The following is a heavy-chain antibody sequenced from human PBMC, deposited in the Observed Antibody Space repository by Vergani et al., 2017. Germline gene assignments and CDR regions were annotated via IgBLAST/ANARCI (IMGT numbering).Heavy chain of an antibody. CDR2: ISYDGSKK. V-gene: IGHV3-30-3*01. CDR3: ASGPSFGWSRIDY. CDR1: GFTFSNYA. Sequence: QVQLVESGGGVVQPGRSLRLSCAASGFTFSNYAMHWVRQAPGKGLEWVAVISYDGSKKYYADSVKGRFTISRDNPKNTLNLQMNSLRAEDTAVYYCASGPSFGWSRIDYWGQGTLVTVSS. J-gene: IGHJ4*02. D-gene: IGHD3-3*01.